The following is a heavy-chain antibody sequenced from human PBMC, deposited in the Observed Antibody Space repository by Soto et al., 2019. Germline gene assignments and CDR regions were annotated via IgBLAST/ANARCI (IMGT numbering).Heavy chain of an antibody. Sequence: GGSLRLSCAASGFTFSNAWMNWVRQAPGKGLEWVGRIKSKTDGGTTDYAAPVKGRFTISRDDSKNTLYLQMNSLKTEDTAVYYCTTVDPAAAVWLRFDYWGQGTLVTVSS. CDR2: IKSKTDGGTT. CDR3: TTVDPAAAVWLRFDY. J-gene: IGHJ4*02. CDR1: GFTFSNAW. D-gene: IGHD6-13*01. V-gene: IGHV3-15*07.